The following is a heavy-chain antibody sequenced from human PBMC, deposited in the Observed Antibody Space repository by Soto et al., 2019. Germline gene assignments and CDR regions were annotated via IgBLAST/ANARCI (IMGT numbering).Heavy chain of an antibody. D-gene: IGHD3-22*01. CDR3: ARGDSSGYIFDS. CDR1: GGSISSGGYY. CDR2: IYYSGST. V-gene: IGHV4-31*01. J-gene: IGHJ4*02. Sequence: QVQLQESGPGLVKPSQTLSLTCTVSGGSISSGGYYWSWIRQHPGKGLEWIGYIYYSGSTYYNPSHKCSVTISVDTSKNQFSLKQRTATAADTFAYYCARGDSSGYIFDSWGQGTLVTVFS.